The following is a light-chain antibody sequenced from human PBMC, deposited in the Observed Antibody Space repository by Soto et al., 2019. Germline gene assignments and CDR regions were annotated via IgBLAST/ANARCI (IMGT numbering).Light chain of an antibody. CDR2: AAS. CDR3: QHHNT. V-gene: IGKV1-39*01. J-gene: IGKJ4*01. Sequence: DIQMTQSPSSLSASVGDRFTITCRASQSISSYLNWYQQKPEKAPKSLIYAASSLQSGVPSRFSGSGSGTDLTLTISSLQSEDFAVYYCQHHNTFGGGTRVDIK. CDR1: QSISSY.